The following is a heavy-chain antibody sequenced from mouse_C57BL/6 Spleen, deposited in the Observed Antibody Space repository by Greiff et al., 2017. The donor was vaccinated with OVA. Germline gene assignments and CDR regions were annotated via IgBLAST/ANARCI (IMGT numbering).Heavy chain of an antibody. D-gene: IGHD1-1*01. V-gene: IGHV1-82*01. CDR2: IYPGDGDT. CDR1: GYAFSSSW. Sequence: VQLQQSGPELVKPGASVKISCKASGYAFSSSWMNWVKQRPGKGLEWIGRIYPGDGDTNYNGKFKGKATLTADKSSSTAYMQLSSLTSEDSAVDFCARSGSSLWYFDVWGTGTTVTVSS. J-gene: IGHJ1*03. CDR3: ARSGSSLWYFDV.